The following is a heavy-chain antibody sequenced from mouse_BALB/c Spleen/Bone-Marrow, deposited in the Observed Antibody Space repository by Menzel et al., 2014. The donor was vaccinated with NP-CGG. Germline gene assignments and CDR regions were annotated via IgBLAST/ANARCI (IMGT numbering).Heavy chain of an antibody. CDR2: INPYNDGT. V-gene: IGHV1-14*01. Sequence: VQLQQSGPELVKPGASVKMSCKASGYIFISYVMHWVKQKPGQGLEWIGYINPYNDGTKYNEKFKGKATLTSDKSSSTAYMELSSLTSEDSAVYYCTSGYGNHPWFAYWGQGTLVTVSA. J-gene: IGHJ3*01. CDR3: TSGYGNHPWFAY. CDR1: GYIFISYV. D-gene: IGHD2-1*01.